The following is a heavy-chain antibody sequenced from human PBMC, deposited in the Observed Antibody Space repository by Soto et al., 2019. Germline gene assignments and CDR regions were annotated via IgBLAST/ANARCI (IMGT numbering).Heavy chain of an antibody. CDR3: ARRYGDCFDY. V-gene: IGHV4-59*08. CDR1: GGSICSYY. D-gene: IGHD4-17*01. Sequence: SETLSLTCTVSGGSICSYYWSWIRQPPGKGLEWIGYIYYSGSTNYNPSLKSRVTISVDTSKNQFSLKLSSVTAADTAVYYCARRYGDCFDYWGQGTLVTVS. CDR2: IYYSGST. J-gene: IGHJ4*02.